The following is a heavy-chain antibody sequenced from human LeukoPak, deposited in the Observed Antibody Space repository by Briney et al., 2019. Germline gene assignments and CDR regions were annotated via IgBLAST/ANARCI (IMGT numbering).Heavy chain of an antibody. CDR1: GYTFTSYG. CDR3: ARGGGITIFGVAPPRGYFDY. J-gene: IGHJ4*02. CDR2: ISAYNGNT. Sequence: ASVKVSCKASGYTFTSYGISWVRQAPGQGLEWMGWISAYNGNTNYAQKLQGRVTTTTDTSTSTAYMELRSLRSDDTAVYYCARGGGITIFGVAPPRGYFDYWGQGTLVTVSS. V-gene: IGHV1-18*01. D-gene: IGHD3-3*01.